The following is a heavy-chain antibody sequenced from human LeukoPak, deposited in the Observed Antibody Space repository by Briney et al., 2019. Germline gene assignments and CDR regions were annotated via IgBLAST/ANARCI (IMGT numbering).Heavy chain of an antibody. CDR1: GFTFSSYA. J-gene: IGHJ4*02. Sequence: GGSLRLSCAASGFTFSSYAMSWVRQAPGKGLEWVSAISGSGGSTYYADSVKGRFTISRDNSKNTLYLQMNSLRAEDTAVYYCAKDWGITMVRGVIIPFDYWGQGILVTVSS. CDR2: ISGSGGST. CDR3: AKDWGITMVRGVIIPFDY. D-gene: IGHD3-10*01. V-gene: IGHV3-23*01.